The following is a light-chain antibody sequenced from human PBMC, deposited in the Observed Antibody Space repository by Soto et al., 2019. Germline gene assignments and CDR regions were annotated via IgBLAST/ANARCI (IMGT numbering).Light chain of an antibody. CDR3: QQYNNWPLT. CDR1: QSVSSN. CDR2: GAS. V-gene: IGKV3-15*01. J-gene: IGKJ4*01. Sequence: EVLMTQSPATLSVSPGERATLSCRASQSVSSNLAWYQQKPGQAPRLLIYGASTRATGIPARLSGSGSGTEFTLTISSLQSEDFAVYYCQQYNNWPLTFGGGAKVDLK.